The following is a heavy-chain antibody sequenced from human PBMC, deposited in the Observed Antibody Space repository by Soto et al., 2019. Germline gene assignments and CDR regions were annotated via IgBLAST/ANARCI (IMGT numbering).Heavy chain of an antibody. CDR1: GFTFSSYG. J-gene: IGHJ4*02. CDR2: ISYDGSNK. D-gene: IGHD6-19*01. Sequence: GGSLRLSCAASGFTFSSYGMHWVRQAPGKGLEWVAVISYDGSNKYYADSVKGRFTISRDNSKNTLYLQMNSLRAEDTAVYYCAKDFGAVAGTPEIDYWGQGTLVTVSS. V-gene: IGHV3-30*18. CDR3: AKDFGAVAGTPEIDY.